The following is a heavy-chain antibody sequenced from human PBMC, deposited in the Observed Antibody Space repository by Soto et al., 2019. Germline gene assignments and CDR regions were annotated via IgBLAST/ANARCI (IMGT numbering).Heavy chain of an antibody. V-gene: IGHV4-59*01. CDR1: GGSIGSYY. D-gene: IGHD1-26*01. J-gene: IGHJ4*02. CDR3: ARDQNGSPYFDF. Sequence: QVQLQESGPGLVKPSETLSLTCTISGGSIGSYYWSWIRQPPGKGLEWIGYVFHSGITGYNPSLKSRVTISVDASKNLFSLKLSSVTAADAAVYYCARDQNGSPYFDFWGQGTLVTVS. CDR2: VFHSGIT.